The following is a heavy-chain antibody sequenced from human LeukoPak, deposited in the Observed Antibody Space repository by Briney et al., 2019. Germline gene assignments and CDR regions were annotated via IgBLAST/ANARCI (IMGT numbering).Heavy chain of an antibody. CDR3: ASPSGVHSSSGLDY. CDR1: GFTFSSYS. CDR2: ISSSSSYI. Sequence: GGSLRLSCAASGFTFSSYSMNWVRQAPGKGLEWVSSISSSSSYIYYADSVKGRFTISRDNAKSSLYVQMNSLRAEDTAVYYCASPSGVHSSSGLDYWGQGTLVTVSS. J-gene: IGHJ4*02. V-gene: IGHV3-21*01. D-gene: IGHD6-6*01.